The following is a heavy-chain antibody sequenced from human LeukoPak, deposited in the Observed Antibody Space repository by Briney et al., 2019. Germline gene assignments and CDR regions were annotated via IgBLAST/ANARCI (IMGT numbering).Heavy chain of an antibody. V-gene: IGHV3-23*01. CDR1: GFTFSSYA. CDR2: ISGSGPYT. CDR3: AKHGYCSGISCFFDF. J-gene: IGHJ4*02. D-gene: IGHD2-2*03. Sequence: GGSLRLSCAASGFTFSSYAISWVRQAPGKGLEWVSAISGSGPYTFYTDSVKGRFTISRDSSKNTLYLQMNSLRAEDTALYYCAKHGYCSGISCFFDFWGQGTQVTVSS.